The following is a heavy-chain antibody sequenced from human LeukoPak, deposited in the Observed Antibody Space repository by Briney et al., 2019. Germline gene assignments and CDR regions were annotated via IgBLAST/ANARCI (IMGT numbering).Heavy chain of an antibody. J-gene: IGHJ5*02. CDR3: ARGDPHADL. V-gene: IGHV3-48*03. CDR1: GFTFSAYE. Sequence: GGSLRLSCAASGFTFSAYEMNWVRQAPGKGLEWIADITISGHTKNYADSVKGRFTISRDNARTSLYLQMNSLRVEDTGVYYCARGDPHADLWGQGTLVTVSS. CDR2: ITISGHTK.